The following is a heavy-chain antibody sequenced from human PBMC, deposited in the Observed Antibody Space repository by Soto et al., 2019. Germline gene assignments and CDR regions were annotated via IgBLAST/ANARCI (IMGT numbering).Heavy chain of an antibody. D-gene: IGHD3-3*01. CDR2: IHASGTS. J-gene: IGHJ4*02. CDR1: GDSISNGASY. CDR3: AKLVQMTMRVVIFDS. V-gene: IGHV4-30-4*01. Sequence: QVQLQESGPGLLKPSQTLSLTCSVSGDSISNGASYWSWIRQSPGMGLEWIGSIHASGTSYSNPSLKRRLTMSVDTSKSQSYLKLTCLTARDTAVYYCAKLVQMTMRVVIFDSWGQGTLVTVSS.